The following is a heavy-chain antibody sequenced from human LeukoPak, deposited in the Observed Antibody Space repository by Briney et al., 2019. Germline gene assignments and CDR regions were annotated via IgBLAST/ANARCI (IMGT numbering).Heavy chain of an antibody. CDR2: INHSGST. J-gene: IGHJ6*03. Sequence: ASETLSLTCAVYGGSFSGYYWSWIRQPPGKGLEWIGEINHSGSTNYNPSLKSRVTISVDTSKNQFSLKLSSVTAADTAVYYCASSSEPPPRYYYYYMDVWGKGTTVTVSS. D-gene: IGHD6-6*01. CDR1: GGSFSGYY. CDR3: ASSSEPPPRYYYYYMDV. V-gene: IGHV4-34*01.